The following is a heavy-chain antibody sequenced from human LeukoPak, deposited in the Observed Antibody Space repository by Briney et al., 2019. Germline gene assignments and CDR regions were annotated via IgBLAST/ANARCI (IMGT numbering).Heavy chain of an antibody. D-gene: IGHD3-3*01. CDR2: INSDGSST. CDR3: ARDASWSGYPDY. Sequence: GGSLRLSCAASGFTLSSYWIHWVRQAPGKGLVWVSRINSDGSSTNYADSVKGRFTISRDNAKNTLYLQMNSLRAEDTAVYYCARDASWSGYPDYWGQGTLVTVSS. CDR1: GFTLSSYW. J-gene: IGHJ4*02. V-gene: IGHV3-74*01.